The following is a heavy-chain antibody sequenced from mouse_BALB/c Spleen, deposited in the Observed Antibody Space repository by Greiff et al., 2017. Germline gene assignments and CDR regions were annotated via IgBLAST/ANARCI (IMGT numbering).Heavy chain of an antibody. CDR3: ARDIGTTAWFAY. CDR1: GFTFSDYY. V-gene: IGHV5-4*02. CDR2: ISDGGSYT. Sequence: EVKLMESGGGLVKPGGSLKLSCAASGFTFSDYYMYWVRQTPEKRLEWVATISDGGSYTYYPDSVKGRFTISRDNAKNNLYLQMSSLKSEDTAMYYCARDIGTTAWFAYWGQGTLVTVSA. J-gene: IGHJ3*01. D-gene: IGHD2-14*01.